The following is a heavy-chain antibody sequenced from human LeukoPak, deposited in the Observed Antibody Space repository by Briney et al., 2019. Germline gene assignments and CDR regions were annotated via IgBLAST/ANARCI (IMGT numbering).Heavy chain of an antibody. CDR1: GYSISSGYY. Sequence: SETLSLTCTVSGYSISSGYYWGWIRQPPGKGLEWIGSIYHSGSTYYNPSLKSRVTISVDTSKNQFSLKLTSVTAADTAVYYCARLDYGDYVWFDPWGQGTLVTVSS. CDR3: ARLDYGDYVWFDP. V-gene: IGHV4-38-2*02. D-gene: IGHD4-17*01. CDR2: IYHSGST. J-gene: IGHJ5*02.